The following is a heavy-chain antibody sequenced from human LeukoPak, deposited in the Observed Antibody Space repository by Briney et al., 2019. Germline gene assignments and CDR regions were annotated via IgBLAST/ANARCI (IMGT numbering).Heavy chain of an antibody. CDR3: ARGRWEASSRLIKPSVTVWTY. V-gene: IGHV1-8*01. Sequence: ASVKVSCKASGYTFTSYDINWVRQATGQGLEWMGWMNPNSGNTGYAQKFQGRVTMTRNTSISTAYMELSSLRSEDTAVYYCARGRWEASSRLIKPSVTVWTYWGQGTLVTVSS. CDR2: MNPNSGNT. J-gene: IGHJ4*02. CDR1: GYTFTSYD. D-gene: IGHD3/OR15-3a*01.